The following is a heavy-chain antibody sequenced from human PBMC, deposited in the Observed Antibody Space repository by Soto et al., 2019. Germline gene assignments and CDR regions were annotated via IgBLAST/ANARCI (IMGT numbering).Heavy chain of an antibody. Sequence: GESLKISCKGSGYSFTSYWISWVRQMPGKGLEWMGRIDPSDSYTNYSPSFQGHVTISADKSISTAYLQWSSLKASDTAMYYCARRDDILTGYFLGAFDIWGQGTMVTVSS. CDR3: ARRDDILTGYFLGAFDI. D-gene: IGHD3-9*01. J-gene: IGHJ3*02. V-gene: IGHV5-10-1*01. CDR1: GYSFTSYW. CDR2: IDPSDSYT.